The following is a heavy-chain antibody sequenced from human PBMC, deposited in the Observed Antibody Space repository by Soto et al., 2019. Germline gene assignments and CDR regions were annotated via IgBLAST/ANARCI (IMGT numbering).Heavy chain of an antibody. Sequence: SETLSLTCTVSGGSISSYYWSWIRQPPGKGLEWIGYIYYSGSTNYNPSLKSRVTISVDTSKNQFSLKLSSVTAADTAVYYCAREGPYGDYVRGFDYWGQGTLVTVSS. V-gene: IGHV4-59*01. D-gene: IGHD4-17*01. CDR3: AREGPYGDYVRGFDY. J-gene: IGHJ4*02. CDR2: IYYSGST. CDR1: GGSISSYY.